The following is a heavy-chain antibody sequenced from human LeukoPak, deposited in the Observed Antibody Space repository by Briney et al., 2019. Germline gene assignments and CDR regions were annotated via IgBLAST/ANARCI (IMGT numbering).Heavy chain of an antibody. D-gene: IGHD6-13*01. CDR1: GFTFSSYG. CDR3: AKDQFHRDSAQKSGAASDY. V-gene: IGHV3-30*02. Sequence: PGGSLRLSCAASGFTFSSYGMHWVRQAPGKGLEWVAFIRYDGSNKYYADSVKGRFTISRDNSKNTLYLQMNSLRAEDTAVYYCAKDQFHRDSAQKSGAASDYWGQGTLVTVSS. J-gene: IGHJ4*02. CDR2: IRYDGSNK.